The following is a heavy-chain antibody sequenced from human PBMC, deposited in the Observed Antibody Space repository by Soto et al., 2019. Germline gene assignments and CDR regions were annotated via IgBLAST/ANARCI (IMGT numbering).Heavy chain of an antibody. CDR2: INHSGTT. Sequence: SETLSLTCAVYGGSFSGYYWSCIRQPPGKGLEWTGEINHSGTTNYNPSLKSRVTISVDTSKNQLSLKLSSVTAADTAVYYCARGLAGRSSSWYDYWGQGTLVTVSS. CDR1: GGSFSGYY. D-gene: IGHD6-13*01. J-gene: IGHJ4*02. V-gene: IGHV4-34*01. CDR3: ARGLAGRSSSWYDY.